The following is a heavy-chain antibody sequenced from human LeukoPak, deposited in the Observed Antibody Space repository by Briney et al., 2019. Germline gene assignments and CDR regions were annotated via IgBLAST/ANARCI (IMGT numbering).Heavy chain of an antibody. CDR3: STLLH. Sequence: GGSLRLSCAASGFTFTNAWMIWVRQAPGKGLEWVGRIKSNSDGGTTDYAAPVKGRFTIPRDDSKHTVYLQMDSLKIEDTAVYYCSTLLHWGQGALVTVSS. CDR1: GFTFTNAW. CDR2: IKSNSDGGTT. V-gene: IGHV3-15*01. J-gene: IGHJ4*02.